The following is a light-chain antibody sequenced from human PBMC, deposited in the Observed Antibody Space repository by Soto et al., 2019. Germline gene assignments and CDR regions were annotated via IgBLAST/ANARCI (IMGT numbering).Light chain of an antibody. CDR1: QIISSW. CDR2: EAS. CDR3: QQYNSFSWT. V-gene: IGKV1-5*03. Sequence: DIQMTQSPSTLSASVGDRVTITCRASQIISSWLAWYQQKPGKAPKLLIYEASSLASGVPSRFSGSGSGTEFTLTISSLQPDDFATYYCQQYNSFSWTFGPGTKVEIK. J-gene: IGKJ1*01.